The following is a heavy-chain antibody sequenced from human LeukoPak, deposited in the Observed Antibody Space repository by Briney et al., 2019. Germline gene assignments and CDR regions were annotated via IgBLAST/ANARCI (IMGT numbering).Heavy chain of an antibody. CDR1: GFTFSSYA. CDR3: AREGYNWNEFDY. V-gene: IGHV3-30-3*01. D-gene: IGHD1-1*01. CDR2: VSYDGSNK. Sequence: GGSLRLSCAASGFTFSSYAMHWVRQAPGKGLEWVAVVSYDGSNKYYADSVKGRFTISRDTSKNTLYLQMNSLRAEDTAVYYCAREGYNWNEFDYWGQGTLVIVSS. J-gene: IGHJ4*02.